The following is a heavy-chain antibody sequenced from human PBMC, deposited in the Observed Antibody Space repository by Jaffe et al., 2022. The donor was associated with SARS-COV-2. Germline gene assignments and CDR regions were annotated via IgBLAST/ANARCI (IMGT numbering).Heavy chain of an antibody. CDR2: IDHSGST. CDR3: ARGPVGYYYGSGVYFYGLDV. CDR1: DESFRGYY. J-gene: IGHJ6*02. Sequence: QVQLEQWGAGLLKPSETLSLTCTVYDESFRGYYWSWIRQTPGKGPEWIGEIDHSGSTNYNPSLKSRVTISVDSSNNQFSLRLSSVTAADTGVYYCARGPVGYYYGSGVYFYGLDVWGQGTTVTVSS. D-gene: IGHD3-10*01. V-gene: IGHV4-34*02.